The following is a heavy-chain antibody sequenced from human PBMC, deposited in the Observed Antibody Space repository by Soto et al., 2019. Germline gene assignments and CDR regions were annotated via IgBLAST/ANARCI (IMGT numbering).Heavy chain of an antibody. CDR1: GYTFTSYG. V-gene: IGHV1-18*01. D-gene: IGHD4-17*01. CDR3: ARDSATVTTSILDY. Sequence: QVPLVQSGAEVKKPGASVKVSCKASGYTFTSYGIIWVRQAPGQGLEWMGWISAYNGNTNDAQKLQGRVTMTTDTSTSTAYMELRSLRSDDTAVYYCARDSATVTTSILDYWGQGTLVTVSS. J-gene: IGHJ4*02. CDR2: ISAYNGNT.